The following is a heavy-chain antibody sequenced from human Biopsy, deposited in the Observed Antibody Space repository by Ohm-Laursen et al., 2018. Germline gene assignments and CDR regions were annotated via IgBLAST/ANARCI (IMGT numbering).Heavy chain of an antibody. D-gene: IGHD3-22*01. Sequence: SLRLSCAASGFHFSDYYMSWIRQAPGKGLEWISYIASSGGTTYYVDSVKGRFTIPRDNAEKSLYLQMNSLRAEDTAVYYCARDTPETYDYDNDDNSPFPRRYIDYWGQGTLVTVSS. CDR3: ARDTPETYDYDNDDNSPFPRRYIDY. J-gene: IGHJ4*02. CDR2: IASSGGTT. V-gene: IGHV3-11*01. CDR1: GFHFSDYY.